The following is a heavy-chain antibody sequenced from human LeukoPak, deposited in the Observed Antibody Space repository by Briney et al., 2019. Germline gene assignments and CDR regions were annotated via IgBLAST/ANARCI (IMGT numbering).Heavy chain of an antibody. Sequence: GASVKVSCKSSGGTFSSYAISWVRQAPGQGLEWMGRIIPILGIANYAQKFQGRVTITADKYTSTAYMELSSLRSEDTAVYYCARESMAYCGGDCYRDFDYWGQGTLVTVSS. D-gene: IGHD2-21*01. J-gene: IGHJ4*02. CDR3: ARESMAYCGGDCYRDFDY. CDR1: GGTFSSYA. V-gene: IGHV1-69*04. CDR2: IIPILGIA.